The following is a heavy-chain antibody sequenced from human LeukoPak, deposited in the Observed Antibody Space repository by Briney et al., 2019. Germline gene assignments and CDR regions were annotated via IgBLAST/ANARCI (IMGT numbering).Heavy chain of an antibody. V-gene: IGHV3-21*01. CDR3: ARDASVRGASDY. D-gene: IGHD3-10*01. Sequence: EGSLRLSCAASRFTFSTHTMNWVRQAPGKGLEWVSSISSSSSYIYYADSLKGRFTISRDNAKNSLYLQMNSLRAEDTAVYYCARDASVRGASDYWGQGTLVTVSS. CDR2: ISSSSSYI. CDR1: RFTFSTHT. J-gene: IGHJ4*02.